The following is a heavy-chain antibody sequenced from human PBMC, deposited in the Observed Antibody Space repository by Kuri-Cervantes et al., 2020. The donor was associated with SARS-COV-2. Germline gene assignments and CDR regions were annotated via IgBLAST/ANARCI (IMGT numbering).Heavy chain of an antibody. V-gene: IGHV4-61*01. J-gene: IGHJ6*03. D-gene: IGHD1-14*01. CDR1: GGSVSNGNFY. Sequence: GSLRLSCTVSGGSVSNGNFYWSWIRQSPGKGLEWIGYIYYTGRTDLNPSLKSRVTISVDTSKNQFSLKIRFVRPADTGVYYCARDASWNNRDYYVDVLGKGTTVTVSS. CDR3: ARDASWNNRDYYVDV. CDR2: IYYTGRT.